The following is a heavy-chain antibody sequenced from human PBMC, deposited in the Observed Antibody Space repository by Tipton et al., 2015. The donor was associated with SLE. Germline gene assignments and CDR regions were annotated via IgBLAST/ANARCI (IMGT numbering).Heavy chain of an antibody. V-gene: IGHV4-39*07. D-gene: IGHD6-19*01. CDR1: GGSISSSSFY. J-gene: IGHJ4*02. CDR2: IYYSGSA. Sequence: GLVKPSETLSLTCTVSGGSISSSSFYWGWIRQPPGKGLEWIGGIYYSGSAYYNAALKSRVTISVDTSNNQFSLKLSSVTAADTAVYYCARVGIGWSFDYWGQGARVTVSS. CDR3: ARVGIGWSFDY.